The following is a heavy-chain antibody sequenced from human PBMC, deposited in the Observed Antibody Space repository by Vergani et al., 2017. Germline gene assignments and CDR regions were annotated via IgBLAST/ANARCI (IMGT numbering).Heavy chain of an antibody. Sequence: EVQLVESGGGLVQPGGSLRLSCAASGFTFSSYEMNWVRQAPGKGLEWVSYISSSGSTIYYADSVKGRFTISRDNAKNSLYLQMNSLSAEDTAVYYCARPGAAAAGTYYYYYYGMDVWGQGTTVTVSS. J-gene: IGHJ6*02. CDR1: GFTFSSYE. CDR3: ARPGAAAAGTYYYYYYGMDV. V-gene: IGHV3-48*03. D-gene: IGHD6-13*01. CDR2: ISSSGSTI.